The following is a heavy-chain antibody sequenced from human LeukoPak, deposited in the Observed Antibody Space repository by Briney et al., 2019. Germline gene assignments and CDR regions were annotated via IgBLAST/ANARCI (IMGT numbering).Heavy chain of an antibody. Sequence: SETLSLTCTVSGGSISSGGYYWSWIRQHPGKGLEWIGYIYYSGSTYYNPSLKSRVTISVDTSKNQFSLKLSSVTAADTAVYYCARVRVAARPDDVFDIWGQGTMVTVSS. CDR3: ARVRVAARPDDVFDI. CDR1: GGSISSGGYY. CDR2: IYYSGST. J-gene: IGHJ3*02. D-gene: IGHD6-6*01. V-gene: IGHV4-31*03.